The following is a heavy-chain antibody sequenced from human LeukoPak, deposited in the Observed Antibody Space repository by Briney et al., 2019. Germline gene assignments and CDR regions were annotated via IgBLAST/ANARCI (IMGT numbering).Heavy chain of an antibody. J-gene: IGHJ4*02. V-gene: IGHV3-21*01. D-gene: IGHD2-21*02. CDR2: ISSSSSYI. CDR1: GFTFSSYS. Sequence: GGSLRLSCAASGFTFSSYSMNWVRQAPGKGLEWVSSISSSSSYIYYADSVKGRFTISRDNAKNSLYLQMNSLRAEDTAVYYCAGGTYCSGDCYKVAIFDYWGQGTLVTVSS. CDR3: AGGTYCSGDCYKVAIFDY.